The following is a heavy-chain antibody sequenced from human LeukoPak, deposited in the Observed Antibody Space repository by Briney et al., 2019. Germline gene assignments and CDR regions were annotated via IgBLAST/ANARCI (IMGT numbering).Heavy chain of an antibody. CDR2: INHSGST. J-gene: IGHJ6*03. CDR1: GGSFSGYY. CDR3: ARPPKKGYYYYMDV. V-gene: IGHV4-34*01. Sequence: SETLSLTCAVYGGSFSGYYWSWIRQPPGKGLEWIGEINHSGSTNYNPSLKSRVTISVDTSKNQFSLKLSSVTAADTAVYYCARPPKKGYYYYMDVWGKGTTVTVPS.